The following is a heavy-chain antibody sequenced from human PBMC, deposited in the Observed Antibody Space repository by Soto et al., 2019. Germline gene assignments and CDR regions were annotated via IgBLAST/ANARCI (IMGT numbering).Heavy chain of an antibody. D-gene: IGHD3-9*01. CDR2: TYYSGST. CDR1: GGSINDVPHY. CDR3: ARARYFGVDV. J-gene: IGHJ6*02. Sequence: PXETLSVTCSVSGGSINDVPHYWAWIRQPPGKVLEWIATTYYSGSTHYNSSLKSRATISVDTSQNQFSLELTSVTAADTAVYHCARARYFGVDVWGQGTTVTVSS. V-gene: IGHV4-39*01.